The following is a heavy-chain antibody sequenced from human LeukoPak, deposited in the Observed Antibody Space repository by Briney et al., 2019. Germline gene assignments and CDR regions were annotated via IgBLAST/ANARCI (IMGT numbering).Heavy chain of an antibody. V-gene: IGHV1-24*01. CDR2: FDPEDGET. Sequence: ASVKLSCKVSGYTLTELSMHWVRQAPGKGLEWMGGFDPEDGETIYAQKFQGRVTMTEDTSTDTAYLELSSLRSEDTAVYYCAKSGSPRGSWFDPWGQGTLVTVSS. CDR1: GYTLTELS. CDR3: AKSGSPRGSWFDP. D-gene: IGHD1-26*01. J-gene: IGHJ5*02.